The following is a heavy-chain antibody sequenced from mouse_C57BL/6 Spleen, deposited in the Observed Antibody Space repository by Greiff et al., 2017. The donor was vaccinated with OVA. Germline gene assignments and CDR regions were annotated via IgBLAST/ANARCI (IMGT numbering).Heavy chain of an antibody. J-gene: IGHJ3*01. CDR3: ARDDYYGSSGAY. V-gene: IGHV5-4*01. Sequence: DVKLVESGGGLVKPGGSLKLSCAASGFTFSSYAMSWVRQTPEKRLEWVATISDGGSYTYYPDNVKGRFTISRDNAKNNLYLQMSHLKSEDTAMYYCARDDYYGSSGAYWGQGTLVTVSA. D-gene: IGHD1-1*01. CDR1: GFTFSSYA. CDR2: ISDGGSYT.